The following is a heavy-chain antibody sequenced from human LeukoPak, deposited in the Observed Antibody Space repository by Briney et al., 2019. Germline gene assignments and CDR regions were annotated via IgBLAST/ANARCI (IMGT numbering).Heavy chain of an antibody. CDR2: INHSGST. Sequence: PSETLSLTCAVYGGSFSGYYWSWIRQPPGKGLEWIGEINHSGSTNYNPSLKSRVTISVDTSKNQFSLKLSSVTAADTAVYYCAHSLRYCSGGSCYPPRSLVYWGQGTLVTVSS. CDR3: AHSLRYCSGGSCYPPRSLVY. J-gene: IGHJ4*02. D-gene: IGHD2-15*01. CDR1: GGSFSGYY. V-gene: IGHV4-34*01.